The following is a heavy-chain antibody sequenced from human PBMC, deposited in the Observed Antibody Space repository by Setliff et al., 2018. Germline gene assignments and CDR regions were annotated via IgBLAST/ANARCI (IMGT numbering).Heavy chain of an antibody. Sequence: PGGSLRLSCAASGFAFSTYRMNWVRQAPGKGLEWVSYITSSSSTIDYADSVKGRFTISRDDAKNSLYLQMNSLRAEDTAVYYCARDGGEYWGQGTLVTVS. CDR3: ARDGGEY. V-gene: IGHV3-48*01. CDR1: GFAFSTYR. CDR2: ITSSSSTI. J-gene: IGHJ4*02. D-gene: IGHD3-16*01.